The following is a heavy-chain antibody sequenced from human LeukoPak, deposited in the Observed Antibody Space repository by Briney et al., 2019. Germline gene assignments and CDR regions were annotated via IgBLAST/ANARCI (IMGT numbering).Heavy chain of an antibody. CDR1: GGSISSYY. V-gene: IGHV4-4*07. CDR3: ARDRYGSGSYYKSWFDP. Sequence: SETLSLTCPVSGGSISSYYWSWIRRPAGKGLEWIGRIYTSGSTNYNPSLKSRVTMSVDTSKNQFSLKLTSVTAADTAVYYCARDRYGSGSYYKSWFDPWGQGTLVTVSS. D-gene: IGHD3-10*01. J-gene: IGHJ5*02. CDR2: IYTSGST.